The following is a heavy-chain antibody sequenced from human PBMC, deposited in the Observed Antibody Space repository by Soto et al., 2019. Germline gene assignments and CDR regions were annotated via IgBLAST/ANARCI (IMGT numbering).Heavy chain of an antibody. Sequence: GGSLRLSCAASGFTFSSYSMNWVRQAPGKGLEWVSSISSSSSYIYYADSVKGRFTISRDNAKNSLYLQMNSLRAEDTAVYYCARGHLWFGELSHFDYWGQGTLVTVSS. V-gene: IGHV3-21*01. CDR1: GFTFSSYS. D-gene: IGHD3-10*01. J-gene: IGHJ4*02. CDR3: ARGHLWFGELSHFDY. CDR2: ISSSSSYI.